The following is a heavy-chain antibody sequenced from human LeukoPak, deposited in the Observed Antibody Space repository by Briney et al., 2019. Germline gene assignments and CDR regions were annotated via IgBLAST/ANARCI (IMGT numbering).Heavy chain of an antibody. D-gene: IGHD3-3*01. CDR2: ISYDGSNK. Sequence: PGRSLRLSCAASGFTFSSYAMHWVRQAPGKGLGWVAVISYDGSNKYYADSVKGRFTISRDNSKNTLYLQMNSLRAEDTAVYYCARGEHITIFGVVINTGNDYWGQGTLVTVSS. CDR1: GFTFSSYA. CDR3: ARGEHITIFGVVINTGNDY. J-gene: IGHJ4*02. V-gene: IGHV3-30-3*01.